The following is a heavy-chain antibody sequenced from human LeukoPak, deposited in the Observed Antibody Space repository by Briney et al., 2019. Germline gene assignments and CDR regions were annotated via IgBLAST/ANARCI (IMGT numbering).Heavy chain of an antibody. V-gene: IGHV5-51*01. CDR3: ASSYCYDSSGYSLDY. J-gene: IGHJ4*02. Sequence: GESLKISCKGSGYSFTSYWIGWVRQMPGKGLEWMGIIYPGDSDTRYSPSFQGQVTISADKSISTAYLQWSSLKASDTAMYYCASSYCYDSSGYSLDYWGQGTLVTVSS. CDR2: IYPGDSDT. CDR1: GYSFTSYW. D-gene: IGHD3-22*01.